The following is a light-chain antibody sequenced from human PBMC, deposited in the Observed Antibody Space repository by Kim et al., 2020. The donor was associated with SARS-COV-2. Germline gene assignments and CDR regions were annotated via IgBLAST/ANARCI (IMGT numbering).Light chain of an antibody. CDR2: SAS. CDR1: QSVSSNF. J-gene: IGKJ1*01. CDR3: HQYGTSPET. V-gene: IGKV3-20*01. Sequence: ENVLTQSPGTLSLSPGERATLSCRASQSVSSNFLAWYQQKAGQAPRLLIYSASSRASSIPDRFSSSGSGTDFTLTISTLEPEDFAVYYCHQYGTSPETFGQGTKLEI.